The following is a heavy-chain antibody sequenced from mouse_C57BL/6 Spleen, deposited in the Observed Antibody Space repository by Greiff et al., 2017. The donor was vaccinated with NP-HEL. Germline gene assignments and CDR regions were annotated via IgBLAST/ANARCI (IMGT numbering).Heavy chain of an antibody. J-gene: IGHJ2*01. Sequence: QVQLQQSGAELVRPGTSVKVSCKASGYAFTNYLIEWVKQRPGQGLEWIGVINPGSGGTNYNEKFKGKATLTADKSSSTAYMQLSSLTSEDSAVYFCARRRAYYSNYEDYWGQGTTLTVSS. CDR2: INPGSGGT. V-gene: IGHV1-54*01. CDR3: ARRRAYYSNYEDY. D-gene: IGHD2-5*01. CDR1: GYAFTNYL.